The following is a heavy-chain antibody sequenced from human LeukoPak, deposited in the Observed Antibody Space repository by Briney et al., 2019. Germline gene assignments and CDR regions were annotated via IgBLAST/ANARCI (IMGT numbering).Heavy chain of an antibody. D-gene: IGHD2-15*01. Sequence: GGSLRLSFAASGFTFSSYAMHWVRQAPGKGLEWVAVISYDGSNKYYADSVKGRFTISRDNSKNTLYLQMNSLRAEDTAVYYCARGYGQIDYWGQGTLVTVSS. CDR3: ARGYGQIDY. V-gene: IGHV3-30-3*01. CDR2: ISYDGSNK. J-gene: IGHJ4*02. CDR1: GFTFSSYA.